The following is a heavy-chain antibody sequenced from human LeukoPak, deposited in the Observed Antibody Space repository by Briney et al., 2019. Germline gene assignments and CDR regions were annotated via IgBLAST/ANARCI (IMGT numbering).Heavy chain of an antibody. CDR2: MNPNSGNT. V-gene: IGHV1-8*01. CDR3: ARARTRYCSSTSCRRGYYYYYYGMDV. CDR1: GYTFTSHD. J-gene: IGHJ6*02. D-gene: IGHD2-2*01. Sequence: GASVKVSCKASGYTFTSHDINWVRQATGQGLEWMGWMNPNSGNTGYAQKFQGRVTMTRNTSISTAYMELSSLRSEDTAVYYCARARTRYCSSTSCRRGYYYYYYGMDVWGQGTTVTVSS.